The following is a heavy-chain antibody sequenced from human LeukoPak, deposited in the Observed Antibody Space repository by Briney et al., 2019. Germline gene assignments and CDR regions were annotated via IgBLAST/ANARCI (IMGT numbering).Heavy chain of an antibody. CDR2: INHSGST. CDR1: GGSFSGYY. CDR3: AGGIGSGSYYSENFDY. V-gene: IGHV4-34*01. J-gene: IGHJ4*02. Sequence: SETLSLTCAVYGGSFSGYYWSWIRQPPGKGLEWIGEINHSGSTNYNPSLKSRVTISVDTSKNQFSLKLSSVTAADTAVYYCAGGIGSGSYYSENFDYWGQGTLVTVSS. D-gene: IGHD3-10*01.